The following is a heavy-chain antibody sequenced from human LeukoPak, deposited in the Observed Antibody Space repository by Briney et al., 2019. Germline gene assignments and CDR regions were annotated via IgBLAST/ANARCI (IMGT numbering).Heavy chain of an antibody. V-gene: IGHV3-7*01. CDR2: IKQDGSEK. D-gene: IGHD2-2*01. Sequence: GGSLRLSCAASGFTFSSYWVSWVRQAPGKGLEWVANIKQDGSEKYYVDSVKGRFTISRDNAKNSLYLQMNSLRAEDTAVYYCARGVVVVPAADNWFDPWGQGTLVTVSS. CDR3: ARGVVVVPAADNWFDP. J-gene: IGHJ5*02. CDR1: GFTFSSYW.